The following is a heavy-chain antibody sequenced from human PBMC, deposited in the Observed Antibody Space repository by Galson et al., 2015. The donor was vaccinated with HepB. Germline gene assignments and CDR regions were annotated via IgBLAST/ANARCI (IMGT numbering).Heavy chain of an antibody. Sequence: QSGAEVKKPGESLRISCKGSGYSFTSYWISWVRQMPGKGLEWMGRIDPSDSYTNYSPSFQGHVTISADKSISTAYLQWSSLKASDTAMYYCARKGAWHCSSTSCYKDYWGQGTLVTVSS. J-gene: IGHJ4*02. CDR1: GYSFTSYW. D-gene: IGHD2-2*02. CDR3: ARKGAWHCSSTSCYKDY. CDR2: IDPSDSYT. V-gene: IGHV5-10-1*01.